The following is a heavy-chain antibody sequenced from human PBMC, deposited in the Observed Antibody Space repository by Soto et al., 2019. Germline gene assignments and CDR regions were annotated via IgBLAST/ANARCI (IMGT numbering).Heavy chain of an antibody. J-gene: IGHJ5*02. CDR1: GFTFSSYV. Sequence: GGSLRLSCAASGFTFSSYVMHWVRQSPGKGLEWVAVIWYDGSNKYYADSVKGRFTISRDNSKNTLYLQMNSLRAEDTAVYYCARDGYSNYNWFDPWGQGTLVTVSS. V-gene: IGHV3-33*01. CDR3: ARDGYSNYNWFDP. CDR2: IWYDGSNK. D-gene: IGHD4-4*01.